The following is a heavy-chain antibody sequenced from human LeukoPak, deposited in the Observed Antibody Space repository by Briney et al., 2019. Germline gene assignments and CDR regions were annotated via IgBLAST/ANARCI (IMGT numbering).Heavy chain of an antibody. Sequence: GGSLRLSCAASGFTFSNAWMSWVRQAPGKGLEWVANIKQDGSEKYYVDSVKGRFTISRDNAKNSLYLQMNSLRAEDTAVYYCATVAVRGVYDAFDIWGQGTMVTVSS. CDR1: GFTFSNAW. D-gene: IGHD3-10*01. CDR3: ATVAVRGVYDAFDI. V-gene: IGHV3-7*01. CDR2: IKQDGSEK. J-gene: IGHJ3*02.